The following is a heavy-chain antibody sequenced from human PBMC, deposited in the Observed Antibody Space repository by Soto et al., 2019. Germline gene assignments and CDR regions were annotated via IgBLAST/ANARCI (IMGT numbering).Heavy chain of an antibody. V-gene: IGHV1-2*02. J-gene: IGHJ5*02. CDR2: INAHSGGA. Sequence: ASVKVSCKASGFSFTGYYIHWLRQAPGQGLEWMGWINAHSGGAEYAQKFQGRVTLTRDTSIATAYLTLTSLTSDDTALYYCAKDLTRQLAYWLDPWGQGTQVTVSS. D-gene: IGHD6-6*01. CDR1: GFSFTGYY. CDR3: AKDLTRQLAYWLDP.